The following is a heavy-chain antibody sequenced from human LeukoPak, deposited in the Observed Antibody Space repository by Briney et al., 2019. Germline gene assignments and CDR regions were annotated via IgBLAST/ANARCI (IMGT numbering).Heavy chain of an antibody. Sequence: GASVKVSCKASGYTFTSYDINWVRQAPGQGLEWMGGIIPIFGTANYAQKFQGRVTITADESTSTAYMELSSLRSEDTAVYYCASSVTMVRGVMLIGDYYYMDVWGKGTTVTISS. CDR2: IIPIFGTA. CDR3: ASSVTMVRGVMLIGDYYYMDV. CDR1: GYTFTSYD. V-gene: IGHV1-69*13. D-gene: IGHD3-10*01. J-gene: IGHJ6*03.